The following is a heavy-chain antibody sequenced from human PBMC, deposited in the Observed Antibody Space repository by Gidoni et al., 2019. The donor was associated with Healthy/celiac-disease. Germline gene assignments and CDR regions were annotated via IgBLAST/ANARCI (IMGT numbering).Heavy chain of an antibody. V-gene: IGHV3-30*18. CDR3: AKDRSGDLDY. D-gene: IGHD3-10*01. CDR1: GFTFSSYG. J-gene: IGHJ4*02. Sequence: QVQLVESGGGVVQPGRSLRLSCAASGFTFSSYGMHWVRQAPGKGLEWVAVISYDGSNKYYADSVKGRFTISRDNSKNTLYLLMNSLRAEDTAVYYCAKDRSGDLDYWGQGTLVTVSS. CDR2: ISYDGSNK.